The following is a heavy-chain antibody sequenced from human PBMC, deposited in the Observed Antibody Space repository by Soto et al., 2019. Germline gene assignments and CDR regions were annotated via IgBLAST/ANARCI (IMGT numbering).Heavy chain of an antibody. Sequence: SETLSLTCAVYGGSFSGYYWSWIRQPPGNGLEWIGEINHSGSTNYDPSLKSRVTISVDTSKNQFSLKLSSVTAADTAVYYCARPLASIAAAAWGQGTLVTVSS. D-gene: IGHD6-13*01. CDR3: ARPLASIAAAA. J-gene: IGHJ5*02. CDR1: GGSFSGYY. V-gene: IGHV4-34*01. CDR2: INHSGST.